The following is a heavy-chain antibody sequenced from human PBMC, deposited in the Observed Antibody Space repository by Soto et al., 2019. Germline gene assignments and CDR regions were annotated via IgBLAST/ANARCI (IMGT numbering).Heavy chain of an antibody. Sequence: QVQLVQSGAEVKKPGSSVKVSCKASVGTFSRYTISWVRQAPGQGLEWMGRIIPLLGISNYAQKFQGRVTITADKSMTTAYMELNSLRSEDTAVYYCARDLDPPDYYFDYWGQGTLVTVSS. V-gene: IGHV1-69*08. CDR3: ARDLDPPDYYFDY. CDR2: IIPLLGIS. CDR1: VGTFSRYT. J-gene: IGHJ4*02.